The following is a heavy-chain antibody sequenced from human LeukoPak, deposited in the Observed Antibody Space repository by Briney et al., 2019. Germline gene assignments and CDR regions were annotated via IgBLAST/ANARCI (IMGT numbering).Heavy chain of an antibody. J-gene: IGHJ4*02. Sequence: SETLSPTCAVYGGSFSGYYWSWIRQPPGKGLEWVGEINHSGSTNYNPSLKSRVTISVDTSKNQFSLKLSSVTAADTAVYYCARGRYYYGSGSYYPKGFDYWGQGTLVTVSS. CDR1: GGSFSGYY. CDR2: INHSGST. D-gene: IGHD3-10*01. CDR3: ARGRYYYGSGSYYPKGFDY. V-gene: IGHV4-34*01.